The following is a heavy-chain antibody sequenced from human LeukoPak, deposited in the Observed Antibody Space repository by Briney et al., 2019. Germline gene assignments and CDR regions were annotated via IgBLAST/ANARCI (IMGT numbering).Heavy chain of an antibody. CDR1: GFTFSNAW. CDR2: IKSKTDGGTT. J-gene: IGHJ4*02. CDR3: TTTHYYDSSGYFFPPVDY. V-gene: IGHV3-15*01. D-gene: IGHD3-22*01. Sequence: GGSLRLSCAASGFTFSNAWMSWVRQAPGKGLEWVGRIKSKTDGGTTDYAAPVKGRFTISRDDSKNTLYLQMNSLKTGDTAVYYCTTTHYYDSSGYFFPPVDYWGQGTLVTVSS.